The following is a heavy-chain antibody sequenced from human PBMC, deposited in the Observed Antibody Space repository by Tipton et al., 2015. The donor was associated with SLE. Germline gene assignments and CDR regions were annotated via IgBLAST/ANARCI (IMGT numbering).Heavy chain of an antibody. CDR1: GFTFSSYG. D-gene: IGHD5-18*01. V-gene: IGHV3-30*03. Sequence: RSLRLSCAASGFTFSSYGMHWVRQAPGKGLEWVAVISYDGSNKYYADSVKGRFTISRDNSKNTLYLQMNSLRAEDTAVYYCARDTGATAMVMGFYYYMDVWGKGTTVTVSS. CDR2: ISYDGSNK. J-gene: IGHJ6*03. CDR3: ARDTGATAMVMGFYYYMDV.